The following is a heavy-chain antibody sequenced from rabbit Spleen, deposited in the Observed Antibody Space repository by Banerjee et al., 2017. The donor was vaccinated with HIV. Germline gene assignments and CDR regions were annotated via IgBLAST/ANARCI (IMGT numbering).Heavy chain of an antibody. D-gene: IGHD4-1*01. CDR2: IYPGFGIT. Sequence: QEQLVESGGGLVQPEGSLTLTCKASGFSFSDRDVMCWVRQAPGKGLEWIGDIYPGFGITNYANWVKGRFTISSHNAQNTLFLQLNSLTAADTATYFCVREVAAKFSLWGQGTLVTVS. V-gene: IGHV1S47*01. CDR1: GFSFSDRDV. CDR3: VREVAAKFSL. J-gene: IGHJ4*01.